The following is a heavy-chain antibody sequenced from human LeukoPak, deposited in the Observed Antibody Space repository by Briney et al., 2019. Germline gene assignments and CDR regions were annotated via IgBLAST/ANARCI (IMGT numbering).Heavy chain of an antibody. V-gene: IGHV4-61*10. CDR3: ARVLLGYCSSTSCYTGLGYWYFDL. CDR2: IYASGST. J-gene: IGHJ2*01. Sequence: PSETLSLTCTVSAGSISSGTYYWSWIRQPAGKGLEWIGHIYASGSTNYNPSLKSRVTISVDTSKNQISLKLSSVTAADTAVYYCARVLLGYCSSTSCYTGLGYWYFDLWGRGTLVTVSS. CDR1: AGSISSGTYY. D-gene: IGHD2-2*02.